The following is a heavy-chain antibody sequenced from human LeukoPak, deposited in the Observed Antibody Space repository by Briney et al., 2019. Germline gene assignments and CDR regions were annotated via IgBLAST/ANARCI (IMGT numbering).Heavy chain of an antibody. CDR3: ARAHLTYYYDSSGYYPDAFDI. CDR1: GFTVSSNY. Sequence: GGSLRLSCAASGFTVSSNYMSWVRQAPGKGLEWVANIKQDGNEKYYVDSVKGRFTISRDNAKNSLYLQMNSLRAEDTAVYYCARAHLTYYYDSSGYYPDAFDIWGQGTMVTVSS. D-gene: IGHD3-22*01. CDR2: IKQDGNEK. V-gene: IGHV3-7*01. J-gene: IGHJ3*02.